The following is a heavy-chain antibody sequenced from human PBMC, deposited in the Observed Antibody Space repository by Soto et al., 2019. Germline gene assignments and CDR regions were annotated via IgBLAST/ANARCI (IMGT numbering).Heavy chain of an antibody. CDR2: ISWDGGST. J-gene: IGHJ4*02. CDR3: AKGWASYDFWSGYYGHFDY. D-gene: IGHD3-3*01. CDR1: GFTFDDYT. V-gene: IGHV3-43*01. Sequence: PGGSLRLSCAASGFTFDDYTMHWVRQAPGKSLEWVSLISWDGGSTYYADSVKGRFTISRDNSKNSLYLQMNSLRTEDTALYYCAKGWASYDFWSGYYGHFDYWGQGTLVTVSS.